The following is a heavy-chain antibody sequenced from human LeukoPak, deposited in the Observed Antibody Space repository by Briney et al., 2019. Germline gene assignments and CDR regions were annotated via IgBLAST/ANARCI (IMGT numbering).Heavy chain of an antibody. CDR3: ARVPFGLRGLDP. Sequence: SETLSLTCAVYGGSFSGYYWSWIRQPPGKGLEWIGEINHSGSTNYNPSLKSRVTISVDTSKNQFSLKLSSVTAADTAVYYCARVPFGLRGLDPWGQGTLVTVSS. CDR2: INHSGST. J-gene: IGHJ5*02. V-gene: IGHV4-34*01. D-gene: IGHD3-10*01. CDR1: GGSFSGYY.